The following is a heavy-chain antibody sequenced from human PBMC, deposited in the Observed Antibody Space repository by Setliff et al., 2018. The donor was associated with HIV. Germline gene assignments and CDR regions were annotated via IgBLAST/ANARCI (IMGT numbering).Heavy chain of an antibody. D-gene: IGHD1-26*01. J-gene: IGHJ5*02. CDR2: IYHTGKT. CDR1: GDPIFIGGYY. V-gene: IGHV4-31*02. Sequence: SETLSLTCTVSGDPIFIGGYYWSWIRQHPGGGLEWIGYIYHTGKTYYNPSLQSRIIMSLDMSQNQFSLKLSSVTAADTAVYYCAKEGNSVDNWLDPWGPGTLVPS. CDR3: AKEGNSVDNWLDP.